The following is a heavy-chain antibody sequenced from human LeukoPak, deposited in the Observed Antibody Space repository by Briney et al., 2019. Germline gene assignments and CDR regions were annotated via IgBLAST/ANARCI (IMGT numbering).Heavy chain of an antibody. CDR2: IYYSGST. CDR3: ARARPIYYYGMDV. J-gene: IGHJ6*02. V-gene: IGHV4-59*01. CDR1: GGSISSYY. Sequence: SETLSLTCTVSGGSISSYYWSWIRQPPGKGLKWIGYIYYSGSTNYNPSLKSRVTISVDTSKNQFSLKRSSVTAADTAVYYCARARPIYYYGMDVWGQGTTVTVSS.